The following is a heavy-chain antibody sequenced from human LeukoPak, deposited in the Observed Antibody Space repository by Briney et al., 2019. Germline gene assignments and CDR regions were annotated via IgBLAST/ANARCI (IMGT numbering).Heavy chain of an antibody. CDR1: GDSIGSYY. CDR2: IFYSGST. D-gene: IGHD3-10*01. Sequence: PSETLSLTCSVSGDSIGSYYWTWIRQSAGKGLEWIGYIFYSGSTNYSPSLKSRGTISVDTSNNQFSLQLRSVTAADTAIYYCARGRARDGSFPWLDSWGQGTLVTVSS. J-gene: IGHJ5*01. CDR3: ARGRARDGSFPWLDS. V-gene: IGHV4-59*01.